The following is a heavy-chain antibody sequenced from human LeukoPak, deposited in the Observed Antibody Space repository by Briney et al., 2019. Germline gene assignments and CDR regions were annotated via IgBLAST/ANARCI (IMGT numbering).Heavy chain of an antibody. J-gene: IGHJ6*03. CDR3: GRGPYYYYMDV. CDR2: IYTSGST. V-gene: IGHV4-59*10. D-gene: IGHD3-10*01. Sequence: GSLRLSCAASGFTFSSYWMSWVRQAPGKGLEWIGRIYTSGSTNYNPSLKSRVTMSVDTSKNQFSLKLSSVTAADTAVYYCGRGPYYYYMDVWGKGTTVTISS. CDR1: GFTFSSYW.